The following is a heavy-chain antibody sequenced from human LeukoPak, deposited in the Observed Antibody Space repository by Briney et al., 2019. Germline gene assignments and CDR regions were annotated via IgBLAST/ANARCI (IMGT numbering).Heavy chain of an antibody. D-gene: IGHD3-22*01. V-gene: IGHV1-69*05. CDR3: ARMGSSCYYYAY. J-gene: IGHJ4*02. Sequence: GASVKVSCKASRGTFSSYAISWVRQAPGQGLEWMGGIIPIFGTANYAQKFQGRVTITTDESTSTAYMELSSLRSEDTAVYYCARMGSSCYYYAYWGQGTLVTVSS. CDR1: RGTFSSYA. CDR2: IIPIFGTA.